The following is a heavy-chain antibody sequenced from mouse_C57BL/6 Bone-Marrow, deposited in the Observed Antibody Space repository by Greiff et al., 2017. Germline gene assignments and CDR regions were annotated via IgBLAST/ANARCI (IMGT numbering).Heavy chain of an antibody. D-gene: IGHD1-1*01. CDR1: GFTFSDFY. V-gene: IGHV7-1*01. CDR2: SRNKANDYTT. Sequence: EVPGVDSGGGLVQSGRSLRLSCATSGFTFSDFYMEWVRQAPGKGLEWIAASRNKANDYTTEYSASVKGRFIVSRDTSQSILYLQMNALRAEDTAIYYCARDAGATVEGPYYFDYWGQGTTLTVAS. J-gene: IGHJ2*01. CDR3: ARDAGATVEGPYYFDY.